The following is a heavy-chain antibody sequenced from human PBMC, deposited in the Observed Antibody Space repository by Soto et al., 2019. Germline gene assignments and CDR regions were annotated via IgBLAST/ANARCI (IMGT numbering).Heavy chain of an antibody. CDR3: VRTSLVVAAATREDY. V-gene: IGHV3-74*01. CDR2: INSDGSST. CDR1: GFTFSSYW. Sequence: EVQLVESGGGLVQPGESLRLSCAASGFTFSSYWMHWVRQAPGKGLVWVSRINSDGSSTSYAGSVKGRFTISRDNAKNKLKRQMNRLRAEDTAVYYCVRTSLVVAAATREDYWGQGTLVTVSS. J-gene: IGHJ4*02. D-gene: IGHD2-15*01.